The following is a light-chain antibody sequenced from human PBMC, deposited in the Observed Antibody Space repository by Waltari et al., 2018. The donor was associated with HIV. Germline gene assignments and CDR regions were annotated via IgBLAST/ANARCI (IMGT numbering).Light chain of an antibody. CDR2: RNN. Sequence: QSVLPQPPSASGTPGQRVTISCSGSSSNIGRNYVYWYQQLPGTAPKLLIYRNNQRPSGVPDRFSGSKSGISGSLAISGLRSDDEADYYCAAWDDTRVVFGGGTKLTVL. CDR3: AAWDDTRVV. CDR1: SSNIGRNY. J-gene: IGLJ3*02. V-gene: IGLV1-47*01.